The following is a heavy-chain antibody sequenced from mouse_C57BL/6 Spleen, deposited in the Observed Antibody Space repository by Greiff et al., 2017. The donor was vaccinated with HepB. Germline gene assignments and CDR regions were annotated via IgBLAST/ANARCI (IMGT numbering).Heavy chain of an antibody. D-gene: IGHD2-5*01. CDR2: INPSTGGT. J-gene: IGHJ2*01. Sequence: EVQLQQSGPELVKPGASVKMSCKASGYSFTGYYMNWVKQSPEKSLEWIGEINPSTGGTTYNQKFKAKATLTVDKSSSTAYMQLKSLTSEDSAVYYCARRYSNYLYYFDYWGQGTTLTVSS. CDR1: GYSFTGYY. CDR3: ARRYSNYLYYFDY. V-gene: IGHV1-42*01.